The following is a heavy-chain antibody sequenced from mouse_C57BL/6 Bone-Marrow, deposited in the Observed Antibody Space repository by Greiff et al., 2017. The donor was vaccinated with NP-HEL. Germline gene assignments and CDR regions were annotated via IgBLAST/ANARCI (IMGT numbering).Heavy chain of an antibody. V-gene: IGHV1-50*01. Sequence: VQLQQPGAELVKPGASVKLSCKASGYTFTSYWMQWVKQRPGQGLEWIGEIDPSDSYTNYNQKFKGKATLTVDTSSSTAYMQLSSLTSEDSAVYYCAREGITTVVAPDYWGQGTTLTVSS. CDR1: GYTFTSYW. D-gene: IGHD1-1*01. CDR2: IDPSDSYT. CDR3: AREGITTVVAPDY. J-gene: IGHJ2*01.